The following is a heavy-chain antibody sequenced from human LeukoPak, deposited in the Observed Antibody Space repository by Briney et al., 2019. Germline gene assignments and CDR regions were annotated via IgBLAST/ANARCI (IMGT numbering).Heavy chain of an antibody. Sequence: GGSLRLSCVVSGFTFSSYAMRWVRQAPGKGLEWVSDISGGGGSRYYADSVKGRFTISRDNSKNTLYLQMNSLRAEDTAVYYCARVAAPDFWSGYYSYYYGMDVWGQGTTVTVSS. V-gene: IGHV3-23*01. CDR3: ARVAAPDFWSGYYSYYYGMDV. J-gene: IGHJ6*02. CDR2: ISGGGGSR. CDR1: GFTFSSYA. D-gene: IGHD3-3*01.